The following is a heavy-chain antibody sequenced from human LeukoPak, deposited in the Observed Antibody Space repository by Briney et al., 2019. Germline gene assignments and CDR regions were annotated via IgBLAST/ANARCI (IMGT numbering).Heavy chain of an antibody. CDR1: GGSFSGYY. V-gene: IGHV4-34*01. CDR2: IYYSGST. CDR3: ARHCSGGSCYSDY. D-gene: IGHD2-15*01. Sequence: PSETLSLTCAVYGGSFSGYYWSWIRQPPGKGLEWIGSIYYSGSTYYNPSLKSRVTISVDTSKNQFSLKLSSVTAADTAVYYCARHCSGGSCYSDYWGQGTLVTVSS. J-gene: IGHJ4*02.